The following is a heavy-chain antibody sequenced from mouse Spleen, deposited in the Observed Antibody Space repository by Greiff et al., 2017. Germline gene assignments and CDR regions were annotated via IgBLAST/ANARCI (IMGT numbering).Heavy chain of an antibody. V-gene: IGHV1-15*01. D-gene: IGHD1-1*01. Sequence: QVQLQQSGAELVRPGASVTLSCKASGYTFTDYEMHWVKQTPVHGLEWIGAIDPETGGTAYNQKFKGKAILTADKSSSTAYMELRSLTSEDSAVYYCTRRDGSSYKYFDYWGQGTTLTVSS. CDR1: GYTFTDYE. CDR3: TRRDGSSYKYFDY. J-gene: IGHJ2*01. CDR2: IDPETGGT.